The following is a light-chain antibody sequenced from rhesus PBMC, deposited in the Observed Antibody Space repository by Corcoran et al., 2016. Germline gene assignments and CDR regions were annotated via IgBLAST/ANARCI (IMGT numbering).Light chain of an antibody. CDR2: DAS. V-gene: IGKV3-17*02. CDR1: QSVSSR. J-gene: IGKJ4*01. Sequence: EIVVTQSPATLSLSPGERATLSCRASQSVSSRLAWYQQKPGQTPRLLIYDASSRVTGIPDMFSGSGSGTDFALTISSLEPEDVAVYFCQQEGNWLPFGGGTKVELK. CDR3: QQEGNWLP.